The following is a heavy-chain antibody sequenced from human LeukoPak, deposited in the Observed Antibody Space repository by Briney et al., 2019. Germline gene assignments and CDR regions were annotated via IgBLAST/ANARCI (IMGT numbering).Heavy chain of an antibody. D-gene: IGHD5-18*01. CDR3: ARRSYVHTAMVPYDY. Sequence: ISCKXSGYSFTNYWIAWMRQMPGKGLEWMGIIYPGDSDTRYSPSFQGQVTISADKSTSTAYLQWSSLKASDPAMYYCARRSYVHTAMVPYDYWGQGTLVTVSS. J-gene: IGHJ4*02. CDR2: IYPGDSDT. V-gene: IGHV5-51*01. CDR1: GYSFTNYW.